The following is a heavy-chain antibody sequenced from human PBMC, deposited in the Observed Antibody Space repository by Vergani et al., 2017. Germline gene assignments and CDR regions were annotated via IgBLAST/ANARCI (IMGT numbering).Heavy chain of an antibody. CDR2: ISGSGHTK. Sequence: QVQLVESGGGLVKPGGSLRLSCAASGFTFSDYYMTWIRQAPGKGLEWISYISGSGHTKYYADSVKGRFAISRDNAKNSLYLQMNNLRVEDTAVYYCARDLLPGTLLLLAYWGQGPLISVSS. CDR1: GFTFSDYY. J-gene: IGHJ4*02. D-gene: IGHD1-7*01. V-gene: IGHV3-11*04. CDR3: ARDLLPGTLLLLAY.